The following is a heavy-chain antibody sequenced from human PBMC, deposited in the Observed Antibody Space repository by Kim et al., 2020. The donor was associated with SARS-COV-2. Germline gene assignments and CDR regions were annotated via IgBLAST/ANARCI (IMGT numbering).Heavy chain of an antibody. CDR2: SS. CDR3: ARDSGSGFDI. Sequence: SSPYADSVKGRFTFSRDNAKNTLYLQVNSLRAEDTAVYYCARDSGSGFDIWGQGTMVTVSS. D-gene: IGHD3-10*01. V-gene: IGHV3-74*03. J-gene: IGHJ3*02.